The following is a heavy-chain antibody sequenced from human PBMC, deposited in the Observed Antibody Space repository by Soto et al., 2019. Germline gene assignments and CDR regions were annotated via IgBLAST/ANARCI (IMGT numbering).Heavy chain of an antibody. CDR2: IWYDGSNK. Sequence: GGSLRLSCAASGFTFSSYGMHWVRQAPGKGLEWVAVIWYDGSNKYYADSVKGRFTISRDNSKNTLYLQMNSLRAEDTAVYYCARASPYDFWSGYYSLPYYYYGMDVWGQGTTVTVSS. J-gene: IGHJ6*02. CDR1: GFTFSSYG. V-gene: IGHV3-33*01. D-gene: IGHD3-3*01. CDR3: ARASPYDFWSGYYSLPYYYYGMDV.